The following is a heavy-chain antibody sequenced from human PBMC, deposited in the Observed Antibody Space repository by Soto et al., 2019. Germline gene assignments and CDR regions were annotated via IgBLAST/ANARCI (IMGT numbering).Heavy chain of an antibody. CDR1: GFTFSSYG. J-gene: IGHJ6*02. CDR2: ISYDGSNK. V-gene: IGHV3-30*03. Sequence: QVQLVESGGGVVQPGRSLRLSCAASGFTFSSYGMHWVRQAPGKRLEWVAVISYDGSNKYYADSVKGRFTISRDNSKNTLYLQLNSLRADDTAVYYCATGSLWFGELGYYGMDVWGQGTTVTVSS. CDR3: ATGSLWFGELGYYGMDV. D-gene: IGHD3-10*01.